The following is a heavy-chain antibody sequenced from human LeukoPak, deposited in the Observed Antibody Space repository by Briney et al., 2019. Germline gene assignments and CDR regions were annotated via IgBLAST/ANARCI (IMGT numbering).Heavy chain of an antibody. J-gene: IGHJ4*02. Sequence: PGGSLRLSCAASGFTFSSYGLSWVRQAPGKGLECVSLISGSGGSTHYADFVKGRFTISRDNSKNTLYLQMNSLRAEDTARYYCAKYAVREVVNGFFDYWGQRTLVTVSS. CDR3: AKYAVREVVNGFFDY. D-gene: IGHD4-23*01. CDR1: GFTFSSYG. V-gene: IGHV3-23*01. CDR2: ISGSGGST.